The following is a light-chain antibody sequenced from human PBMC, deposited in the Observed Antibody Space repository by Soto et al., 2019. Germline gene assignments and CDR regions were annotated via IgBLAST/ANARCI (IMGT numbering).Light chain of an antibody. CDR1: QSFSTW. CDR2: DAS. J-gene: IGKJ4*01. Sequence: DIQMTQSPSTLSASVGDRVTITCRASQSFSTWLAWYQQKPGKAPKLLIYDASNLESGVPSRFSGSGSGTEFTLAISSLQPDDFATYYCQQYYNYPFTFGGGTTVEIK. V-gene: IGKV1-5*01. CDR3: QQYYNYPFT.